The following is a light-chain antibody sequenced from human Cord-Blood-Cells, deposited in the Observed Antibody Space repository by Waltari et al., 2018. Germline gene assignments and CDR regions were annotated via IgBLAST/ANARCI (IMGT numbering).Light chain of an antibody. V-gene: IGLV1-47*01. CDR2: RNN. J-gene: IGLJ3*02. CDR3: AAWDDSLSGWV. Sequence: QSVLPQPPSASGTPGQRVTIPCSGSSSNIGSNYVYWYQQLPGTAPKLLLYRNNQRPSGVPARFSGSKSGTSASLAISGLRSEDEADYYCAAWDDSLSGWVFGGGTKLTVL. CDR1: SSNIGSNY.